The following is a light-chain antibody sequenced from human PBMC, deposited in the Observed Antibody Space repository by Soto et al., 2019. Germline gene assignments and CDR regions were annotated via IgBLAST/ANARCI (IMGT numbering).Light chain of an antibody. V-gene: IGKV3-15*01. J-gene: IGKJ4*01. CDR1: QTISSS. Sequence: EIVMTQSPATLSMSPGERATLSCWASQTISSSLAWYQQKPGQAPRLLIYGGSTRAAGVLVRFSGSGSGTEFTLTIDRLEPEDFAVYYCQQYNRWPLTCGGGTKVEIK. CDR2: GGS. CDR3: QQYNRWPLT.